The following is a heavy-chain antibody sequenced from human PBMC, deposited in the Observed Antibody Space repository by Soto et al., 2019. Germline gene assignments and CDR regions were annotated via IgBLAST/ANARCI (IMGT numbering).Heavy chain of an antibody. V-gene: IGHV6-1*01. Sequence: QVQLQQSGPGLVKPSQTLSLTCAISGDSVSSDSAAWSWIRQSPSRGLEWLGRTYYRSKWYNDYAASVKXXIXIXXDTSKNQFSLQLNSVTPEDTAVYYCARGSYRSTWSWGQGTLVTVSS. CDR2: TYYRSKWYN. D-gene: IGHD6-13*01. CDR3: ARGSYRSTWS. J-gene: IGHJ5*02. CDR1: GDSVSSDSAA.